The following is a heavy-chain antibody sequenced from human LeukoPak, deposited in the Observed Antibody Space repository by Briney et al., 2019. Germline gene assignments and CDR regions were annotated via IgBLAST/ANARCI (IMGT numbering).Heavy chain of an antibody. D-gene: IGHD3-9*01. Sequence: GRSLGLSCAASGFTFDGYGMHWVRQAPGKGLEWVALISYDGSNAHYTDSVKGRFTISRDNSKNTLYLQMNSLRVEDTAVYYCAKDYDILTGYSNGYYFDYWGQGTLVIVSS. V-gene: IGHV3-30*18. CDR3: AKDYDILTGYSNGYYFDY. J-gene: IGHJ4*02. CDR2: ISYDGSNA. CDR1: GFTFDGYG.